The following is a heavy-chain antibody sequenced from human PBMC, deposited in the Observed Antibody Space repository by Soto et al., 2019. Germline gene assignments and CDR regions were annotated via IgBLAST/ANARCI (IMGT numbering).Heavy chain of an antibody. CDR2: IYTGGST. Sequence: PGGSLRLSCAASGFTFSSYAMSWVRQAPGKGLEWVSVIYTGGSTYYADSVKGRFTFSRDNSKNTLYLQMNSLRAEDTAVYYCARAYGGNPALFDPWGQGTLVTVSS. D-gene: IGHD4-17*01. V-gene: IGHV3-53*01. CDR3: ARAYGGNPALFDP. J-gene: IGHJ5*02. CDR1: GFTFSSYA.